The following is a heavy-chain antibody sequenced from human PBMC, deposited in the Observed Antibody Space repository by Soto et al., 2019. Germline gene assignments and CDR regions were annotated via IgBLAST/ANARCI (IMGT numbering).Heavy chain of an antibody. D-gene: IGHD6-6*01. V-gene: IGHV3-23*01. CDR2: ISGSGGST. CDR3: ASQSSSYDYYYYMDV. Sequence: GGSLRLSCAASGFTFSSYAMSWVRQAPGKGLEWVSAISGSGGSTYYADSVKGRFTISRDNSKNTLYLQMNSLRAEDTAVYYCASQSSSYDYYYYMDVWGKGTTVTVSS. J-gene: IGHJ6*03. CDR1: GFTFSSYA.